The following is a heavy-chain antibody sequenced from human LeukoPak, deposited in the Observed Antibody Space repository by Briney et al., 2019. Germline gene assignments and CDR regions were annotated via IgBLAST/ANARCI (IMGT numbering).Heavy chain of an antibody. V-gene: IGHV4-39*01. CDR2: IYYSGST. D-gene: IGHD3-10*01. J-gene: IGHJ6*03. CDR1: GGSISSSSYY. Sequence: SETLSLTCTVSGGSISSSSYYWGWIRQPPGKGLEWIGSIYYSGSTYYNPSLKSRVTISVDTSKNQFSLKLSSVTAADTAVYYCARNGLGERKNYYYYYYMDVWGKGTTVTISS. CDR3: ARNGLGERKNYYYYYYMDV.